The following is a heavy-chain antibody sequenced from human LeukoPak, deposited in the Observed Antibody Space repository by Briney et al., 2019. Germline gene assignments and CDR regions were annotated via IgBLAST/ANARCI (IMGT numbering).Heavy chain of an antibody. CDR1: GGSISSYY. V-gene: IGHV4-39*01. CDR3: ARLDYYYDSSGYYPGAFDI. Sequence: PSETLSLTCTVSGGSISSYYWGWIRQPPGKGLEWIGSIYYSGSTYYNPSLKSRVTISVDTSKNQFSLKLSSVTAADTAVYYCARLDYYYDSSGYYPGAFDIWGQGTMVTVSS. CDR2: IYYSGST. J-gene: IGHJ3*02. D-gene: IGHD3-22*01.